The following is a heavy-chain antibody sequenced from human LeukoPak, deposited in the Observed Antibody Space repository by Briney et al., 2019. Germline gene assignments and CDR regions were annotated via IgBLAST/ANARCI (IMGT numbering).Heavy chain of an antibody. CDR1: GFTFSNYW. CDR3: ARAPIVSSNWFDP. D-gene: IGHD2-21*01. CDR2: INSDESST. Sequence: PGGTLRLSCAASGFTFSNYWMHWVRQAPGKGPVWVSRINSDESSTTYADSVKGRFTISRDNAKNTLYLQMNNLRSEDTAAYFCARAPIVSSNWFDPWGQGTLVTVSS. J-gene: IGHJ5*02. V-gene: IGHV3-74*01.